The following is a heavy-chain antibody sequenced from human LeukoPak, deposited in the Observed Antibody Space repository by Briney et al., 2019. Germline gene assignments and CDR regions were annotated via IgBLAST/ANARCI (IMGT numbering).Heavy chain of an antibody. CDR3: ARHITTRDAFDI. D-gene: IGHD1-20*01. Sequence: ESLKISCKGSGCSFTSYWIGWVRQVPGKGLEWMGIIYPGDSDTRYSPSFQDHVSISSEKSINTAYLQWSSLKASDTAMEYCARHITTRDAFDIWGQGTMVTVSS. CDR2: IYPGDSDT. V-gene: IGHV5-51*01. J-gene: IGHJ3*02. CDR1: GCSFTSYW.